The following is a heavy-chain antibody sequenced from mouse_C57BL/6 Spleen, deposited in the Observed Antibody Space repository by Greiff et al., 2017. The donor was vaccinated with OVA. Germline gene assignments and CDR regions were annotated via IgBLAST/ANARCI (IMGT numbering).Heavy chain of an antibody. V-gene: IGHV7-3*01. CDR1: GFTFTDYY. J-gene: IGHJ4*01. CDR3: ARHHGLAMDY. D-gene: IGHD1-1*02. Sequence: EVMLVESGGGLVQPGGSLSLSCAASGFTFTDYYMSWVRQPPGKALEWLGFIRNKANGYTTEYSASVKGRFTISRDNSRSILYLQMNALRAEDSATYYCARHHGLAMDYWGQGTSVTVSS. CDR2: IRNKANGYTT.